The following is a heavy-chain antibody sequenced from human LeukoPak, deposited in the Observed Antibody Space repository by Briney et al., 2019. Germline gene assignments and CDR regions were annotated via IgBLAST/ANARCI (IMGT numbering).Heavy chain of an antibody. V-gene: IGHV4-30-2*01. Sequence: KSSETLSLTCAVSGGSISSGGYSWSWIRQPPGKGLEWIGYIYHSGSTYYNPSLKSRVTISVDTSKNQFSLKLSSVTAADTAVYYCARGVLNIVVVVAATIRNFKFDPWGQGTLVTVSS. CDR2: IYHSGST. CDR1: GGSISSGGYS. J-gene: IGHJ5*02. D-gene: IGHD2-15*01. CDR3: ARGVLNIVVVVAATIRNFKFDP.